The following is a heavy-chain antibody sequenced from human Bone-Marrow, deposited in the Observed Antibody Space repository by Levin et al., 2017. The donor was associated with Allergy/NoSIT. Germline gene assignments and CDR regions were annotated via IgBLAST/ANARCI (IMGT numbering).Heavy chain of an antibody. CDR1: GNTVTEVS. V-gene: IGHV1-24*01. J-gene: IGHJ6*02. Sequence: RASVKVSCKVSGNTVTEVSMHWVRQAPGKGLEWMGGLDPDEGQPIYAQEFQGRLTMTEDTSTDTAYMELSSLSSEDTAVYYCATETAISWAGMDVWGQGTRVTVSS. D-gene: IGHD3-16*01. CDR2: LDPDEGQP. CDR3: ATETAISWAGMDV.